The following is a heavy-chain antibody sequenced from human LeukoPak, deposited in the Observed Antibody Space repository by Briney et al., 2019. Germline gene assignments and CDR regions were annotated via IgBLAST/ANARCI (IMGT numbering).Heavy chain of an antibody. CDR2: IRYDGSNK. Sequence: GGALRLSCVASGFTFSSYGMHWVRQAPGKGLEWVAFIRYDGSNKYYADSVKGRFTISRDNSKNTLYLQMNSLRTEDTAVYYCARGGSYVYHWFDPWGQGTLVTVSS. CDR1: GFTFSSYG. V-gene: IGHV3-30*02. J-gene: IGHJ5*02. D-gene: IGHD1-26*01. CDR3: ARGGSYVYHWFDP.